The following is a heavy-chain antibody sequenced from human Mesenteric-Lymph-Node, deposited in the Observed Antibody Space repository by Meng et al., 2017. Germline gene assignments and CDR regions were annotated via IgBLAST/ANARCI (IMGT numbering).Heavy chain of an antibody. D-gene: IGHD6-13*01. V-gene: IGHV4-4*03. CDR1: GGAICQING. Sequence: WGPGLVKRRDALSLHCCYVGGAICQINGWAGVRQPPAKGLEWIGEIYHSGSTNYNPSLKSRATISVDKSKNQFSLKLSSVTAAETAVYYCARVAAAGNEWFDPWGQGTLVTVSS. CDR2: IYHSGST. CDR3: ARVAAAGNEWFDP. J-gene: IGHJ5*02.